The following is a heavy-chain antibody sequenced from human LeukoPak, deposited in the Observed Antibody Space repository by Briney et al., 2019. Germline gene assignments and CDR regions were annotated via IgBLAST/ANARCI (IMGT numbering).Heavy chain of an antibody. CDR2: ISGSGAST. CDR1: GFTFSSYA. J-gene: IGHJ4*02. V-gene: IGHV3-23*01. Sequence: GGSLRLSCAASGFTFSSYAMSWVRQAPGKGLEWVSAISGSGASTYYADSVKGRFTISRDNSKNTLYLQMNSLRAEDTAVYYCAKVGYYDSSGYPDYWGQGTLVTVSS. D-gene: IGHD3-22*01. CDR3: AKVGYYDSSGYPDY.